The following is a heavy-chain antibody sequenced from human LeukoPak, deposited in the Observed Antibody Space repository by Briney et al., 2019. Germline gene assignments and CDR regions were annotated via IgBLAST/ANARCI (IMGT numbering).Heavy chain of an antibody. CDR3: AAVSGHYTLLDA. J-gene: IGHJ5*02. CDR1: GYTLNDIS. D-gene: IGHD4-11*01. Sequence: ASVKVSCKISGYTLNDISLHWVRQPPGKGLEWMGGVDPDDGQRVYAQRFQGRVTVTEDTSTNTAYMELSRLRSEDTAVYFCAAVSGHYTLLDAWGQGALVTVST. CDR2: VDPDDGQR. V-gene: IGHV1-24*01.